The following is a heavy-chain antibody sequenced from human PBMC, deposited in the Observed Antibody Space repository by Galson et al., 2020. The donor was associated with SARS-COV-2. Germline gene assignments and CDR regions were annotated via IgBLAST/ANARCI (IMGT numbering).Heavy chain of an antibody. CDR3: ARDSPQIPRYFDY. D-gene: IGHD2-2*02. CDR2: ISYDGSNK. J-gene: IGHJ4*02. CDR1: GFTFSSYA. Sequence: GESLKISCAASGFTFSSYAMHWVRQAPGKGLEWVAVISYDGSNKYYADSVKGRFTISRDNSKNTLYLQMNSLRAEDTAVYYCARDSPQIPRYFDYWGQGTLVTVSS. V-gene: IGHV3-30*01.